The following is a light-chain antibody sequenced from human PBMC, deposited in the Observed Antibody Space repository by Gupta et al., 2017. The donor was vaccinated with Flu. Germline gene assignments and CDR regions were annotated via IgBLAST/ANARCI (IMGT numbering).Light chain of an antibody. Sequence: DIQMTQSPSSLSASVGDRVTITCQASQDINNDLNWYHQRPGKAPKLLVYDAYSLEQGAPSRISVSVSEKNFSFTINSLQPEDIGTFYCQQYHILPRVFGGGTKVESK. CDR3: QQYHILPRV. CDR1: QDINND. CDR2: DAY. J-gene: IGKJ4*01. V-gene: IGKV1-33*01.